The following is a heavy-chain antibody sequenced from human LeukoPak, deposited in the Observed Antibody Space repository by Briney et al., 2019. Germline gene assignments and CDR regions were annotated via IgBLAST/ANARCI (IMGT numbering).Heavy chain of an antibody. J-gene: IGHJ4*02. CDR1: GFTFSSYA. Sequence: GGSLRLSCVASGFTFSSYAMIWVRQAPGKGLECVSGISGSGGSTYYADSVKGRFTLSRDNSKSTLYLQMNSLRAEDTAVYYCAKTSGGFYSQVDYWGQGTLVTVSS. CDR3: AKTSGGFYSQVDY. CDR2: ISGSGGST. V-gene: IGHV3-23*01. D-gene: IGHD3-22*01.